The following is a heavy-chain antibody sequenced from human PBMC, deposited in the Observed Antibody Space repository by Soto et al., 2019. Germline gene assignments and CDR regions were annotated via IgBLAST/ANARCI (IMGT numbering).Heavy chain of an antibody. CDR3: APHTLDTGMPSGY. D-gene: IGHD5-18*01. CDR1: GYTFTNYG. Sequence: QVQLLQSGAEVREPGASVKVSCKASGYTFTNYGVSWVRQAPGQGLEWMGWIGGYKGNTNYAQKLQGRVTLTTDTPTSTAYMELRSLRSDETAVYYCAPHTLDTGMPSGYWGQGTLVTVSS. J-gene: IGHJ4*02. CDR2: IGGYKGNT. V-gene: IGHV1-18*01.